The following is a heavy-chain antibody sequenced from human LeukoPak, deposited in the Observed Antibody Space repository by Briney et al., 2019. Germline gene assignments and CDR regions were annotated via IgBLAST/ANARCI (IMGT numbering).Heavy chain of an antibody. D-gene: IGHD3-22*01. CDR2: IKQDGSEK. CDR1: GFTFSSYW. J-gene: IGHJ4*02. Sequence: GGSLRLSCAASGFTFSSYWMSWVRQAPGKGLEWVANIKQDGSEKYYVDSVKGRFTISRDNAKNSLYLQMNSLRAEDTAVYYCASTETPYYYDSNGFYPYYFDYWGQGTLVTASS. CDR3: ASTETPYYYDSNGFYPYYFDY. V-gene: IGHV3-7*02.